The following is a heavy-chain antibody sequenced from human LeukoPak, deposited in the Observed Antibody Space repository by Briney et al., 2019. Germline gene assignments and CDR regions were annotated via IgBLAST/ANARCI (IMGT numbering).Heavy chain of an antibody. CDR3: ARDQYDSSGYYYVVLDY. D-gene: IGHD3-22*01. Sequence: GGSLRLSCAASGFTFSSYAMHWVRQAPGKGLEYVSAISSNGGSTYYANSVKGRFTISRDNSKNTLYLQMGSLRAEDMAVYYCARDQYDSSGYYYVVLDYWGQGTLVTVSS. V-gene: IGHV3-64*01. CDR2: ISSNGGST. CDR1: GFTFSSYA. J-gene: IGHJ4*02.